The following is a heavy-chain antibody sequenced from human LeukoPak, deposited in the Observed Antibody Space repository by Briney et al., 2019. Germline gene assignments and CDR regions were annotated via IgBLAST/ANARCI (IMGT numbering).Heavy chain of an antibody. CDR1: LDSTTSNF. CDR2: LHRSGSP. Sequence: PSETLSLTCTVSLDSTTSNFWSWVRQPPGKGLEWIGELHRSGSPNYNPSLQSRVTISIDRSRNQIVLELSSVTAADTAFYYCAREILGGFNPGAYWGQGTLVTVSS. V-gene: IGHV4-4*02. CDR3: AREILGGFNPGAY. D-gene: IGHD1-14*01. J-gene: IGHJ4*02.